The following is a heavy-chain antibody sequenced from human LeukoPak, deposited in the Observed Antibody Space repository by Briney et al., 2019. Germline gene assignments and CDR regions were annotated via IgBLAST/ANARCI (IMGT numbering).Heavy chain of an antibody. D-gene: IGHD4-17*01. CDR3: ARENYGDYVDY. J-gene: IGHJ4*02. V-gene: IGHV3-53*01. CDR2: IYSGGST. CDR1: GFTVSSNY. Sequence: GGSLRPSCAASGFTVSSNYMSWVRQAPGKGLEWVSVIYSGGSTYYADSVKGRFTISRDNSKNTLYLQMNSLRAEDTAVYYCARENYGDYVDYWGQGTLVTVSS.